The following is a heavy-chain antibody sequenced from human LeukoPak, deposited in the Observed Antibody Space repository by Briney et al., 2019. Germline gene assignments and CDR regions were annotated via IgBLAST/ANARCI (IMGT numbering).Heavy chain of an antibody. CDR2: ISSSSSTM. CDR3: ASYLYWWSDLGY. D-gene: IGHD2-8*02. J-gene: IGHJ4*02. CDR1: GFTFSSYS. V-gene: IGHV3-48*04. Sequence: GGSLRLSCAASGFTFSSYSMNWVRQAPGKGLEWVSYISSSSSTMYYADSVKGRFTIPRDNAKNSLYLQMNSLRVEDTAVYYCASYLYWWSDLGYWGQGTLVTVSS.